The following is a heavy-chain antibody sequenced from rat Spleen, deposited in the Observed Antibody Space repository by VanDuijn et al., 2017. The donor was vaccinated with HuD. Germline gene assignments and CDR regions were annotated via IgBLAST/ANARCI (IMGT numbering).Heavy chain of an antibody. J-gene: IGHJ3*01. CDR1: GFTFSDYT. CDR2: ISTSGGST. CDR3: ANAEFGVGWFAY. V-gene: IGHV5S23*01. Sequence: EVQLVESGGGLVQPGRSLKFSCAASGFTFSDYTMAWVRQAPKKGLEWVASISTSGGSTYYRDSVKGRFTVSRDNAKSTLYLQMDSLTSEDTATYYCANAEFGVGWFAYWGQGTLVTVSS. D-gene: IGHD4-3*01.